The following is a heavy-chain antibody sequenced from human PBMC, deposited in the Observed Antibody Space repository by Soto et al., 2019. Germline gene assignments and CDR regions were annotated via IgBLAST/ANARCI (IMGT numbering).Heavy chain of an antibody. Sequence: ASVKVSCKASGYTFTGYYMHWVRQAPGQGLEWMGWINPNSGGTNYAQKFQGWVTMTRDTSISTAYMELSRLRSDDTAVYYCARERGGTGTTYYYYGMDGWGQGTTVTVSS. CDR3: ARERGGTGTTYYYYGMDG. CDR2: INPNSGGT. D-gene: IGHD1-7*01. J-gene: IGHJ6*02. V-gene: IGHV1-2*04. CDR1: GYTFTGYY.